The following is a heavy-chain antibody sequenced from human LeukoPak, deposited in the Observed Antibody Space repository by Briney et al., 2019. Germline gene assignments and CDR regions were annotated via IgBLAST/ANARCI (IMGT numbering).Heavy chain of an antibody. D-gene: IGHD1-20*01. J-gene: IGHJ5*02. CDR1: VGTFSSYA. Sequence: SVKVSCKASVGTFSSYAISWVRQAPGQGLEWMGRIIPIFGIANYAQKFQGRVTITADKSTSTAYMELSSLRSEDTAVYYCARDWYNWNDDPNWFDPWGQGTLVTVSS. CDR3: ARDWYNWNDDPNWFDP. CDR2: IIPIFGIA. V-gene: IGHV1-69*04.